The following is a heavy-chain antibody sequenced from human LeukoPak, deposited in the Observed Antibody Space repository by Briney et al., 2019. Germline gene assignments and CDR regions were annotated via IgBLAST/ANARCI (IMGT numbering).Heavy chain of an antibody. D-gene: IGHD3-22*01. V-gene: IGHV4-34*01. CDR1: GGSLSSYS. J-gene: IGHJ6*02. CDR2: INHSGT. Sequence: PSETLSLTCAVLGGSLSSYSWSWIRQPPGKGLEWIGEINHSGTNYSPSLKSRVTMSVDTSKKQFSLKLTSVTAADTAVYYCAKDRVYYDSCMDVWGQGTTVTVSS. CDR3: AKDRVYYDSCMDV.